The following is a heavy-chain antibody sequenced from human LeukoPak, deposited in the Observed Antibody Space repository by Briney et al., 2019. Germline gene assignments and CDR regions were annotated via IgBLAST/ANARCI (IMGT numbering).Heavy chain of an antibody. J-gene: IGHJ4*02. D-gene: IGHD4-17*01. Sequence: SETLSLTCAVSGGSISSGDYYWSWIRQPPGKGLEWIGYIYYSGSTYYNPSLKSRVTISVDTSKNQFSLKLSSVTAADTAVYYCARGSGRDYGDYPINFDYWGQGTLVTVSS. CDR2: IYYSGST. CDR3: ARGSGRDYGDYPINFDY. CDR1: GGSISSGDYY. V-gene: IGHV4-30-4*01.